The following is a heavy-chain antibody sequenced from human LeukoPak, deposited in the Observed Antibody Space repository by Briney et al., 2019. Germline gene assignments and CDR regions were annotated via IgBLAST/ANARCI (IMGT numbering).Heavy chain of an antibody. CDR2: FDPEDGET. J-gene: IGHJ4*02. CDR3: ATDRSLGGDFDY. CDR1: GYTLTELS. D-gene: IGHD4-17*01. V-gene: IGHV1-24*01. Sequence: ASVKVSCKVSGYTLTELSVHWVRQAPGKGLEWMGGFDPEDGETIYAQKFQGRVTMTEDTSTDTAYMELSSLRSEDTAVYYCATDRSLGGDFDYWGQGTLVTVSS.